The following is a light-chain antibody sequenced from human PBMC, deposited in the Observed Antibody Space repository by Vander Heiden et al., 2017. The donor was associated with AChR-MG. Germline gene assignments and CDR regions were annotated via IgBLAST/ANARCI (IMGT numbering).Light chain of an antibody. CDR3: QQYYSTPLT. Sequence: IVLTQPPDSQAVSLGERATINCKSSQSVLYSSNNKNYLAWYQQKPGQPPKLLIYWASTRESGVPDRFSGSGSGTDFTLTISSLQAEDVAVYYCQQYYSTPLTFGGGTKVEIK. J-gene: IGKJ4*01. V-gene: IGKV4-1*01. CDR1: QSVLYSSNNKNY. CDR2: WAS.